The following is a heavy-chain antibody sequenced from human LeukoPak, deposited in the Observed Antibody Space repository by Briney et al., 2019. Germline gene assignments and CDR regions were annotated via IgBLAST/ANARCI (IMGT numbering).Heavy chain of an antibody. V-gene: IGHV3-30*18. CDR1: GFTFSSYG. CDR2: ISYDGSNK. J-gene: IGHJ6*04. Sequence: GRALRLSCAASGFTFSSYGMHWVRQAPGKGLEGVAVISYDGSNKYYADSVKGRFTISRDNYKNTLYLQMNSLRAEDTAVYYCAKDKVPAAYYYGMDVWGKGTTVTVSS. D-gene: IGHD2-2*01. CDR3: AKDKVPAAYYYGMDV.